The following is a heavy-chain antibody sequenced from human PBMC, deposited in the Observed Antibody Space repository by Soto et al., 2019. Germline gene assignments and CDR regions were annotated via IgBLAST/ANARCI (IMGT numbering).Heavy chain of an antibody. D-gene: IGHD2-15*01. Sequence: EVQLVESGGGLVQPGGSLRLSCAASGFTFSSYWMHWVRQAPGKGLVWVSRINSDGSSTSYADSVKGRFTISRDNAKNTLYLQMNSLRAEDTAVYYCARDLGYCSGGRCYPTPFYYYYGMDVWGQGTTVTVSS. CDR3: ARDLGYCSGGRCYPTPFYYYYGMDV. CDR2: INSDGSST. V-gene: IGHV3-74*01. CDR1: GFTFSSYW. J-gene: IGHJ6*02.